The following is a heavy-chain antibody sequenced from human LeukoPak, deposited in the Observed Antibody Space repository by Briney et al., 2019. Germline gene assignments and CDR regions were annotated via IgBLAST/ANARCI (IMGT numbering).Heavy chain of an antibody. CDR2: TRNKANSYTT. CDR1: GFTFSDHY. CDR3: ARGSSGYYY. V-gene: IGHV3-72*01. J-gene: IGHJ4*02. D-gene: IGHD3-22*01. Sequence: GGSLRLSCAASGFTFSDHYMDWVRQAPGKGLEWVGRTRNKANSYTTEYAASVKGRFTISRDDSKNSPYLQMNSLKTEDTAVYYCARGSSGYYYWGQGTLVTVSS.